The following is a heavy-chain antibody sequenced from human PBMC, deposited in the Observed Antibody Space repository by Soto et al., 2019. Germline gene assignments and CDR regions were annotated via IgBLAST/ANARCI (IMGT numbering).Heavy chain of an antibody. D-gene: IGHD5-12*01. V-gene: IGHV3-21*01. CDR3: AXDLLEMATIPHYYGMDV. CDR2: ISSSSSYI. J-gene: IGHJ6*02. Sequence: PGGSLRLSCAASGFTFRSYSMNWVRQAPGKGLEWVSSISSSSSYIYYADSVKGRFTISRDNAKNSLYLQMNSLRAEDTAVYYCAXDLLEMATIPHYYGMDVWGQGTTVTVSS. CDR1: GFTFRSYS.